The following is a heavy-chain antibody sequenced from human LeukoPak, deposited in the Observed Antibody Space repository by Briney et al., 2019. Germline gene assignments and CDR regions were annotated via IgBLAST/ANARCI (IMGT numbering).Heavy chain of an antibody. Sequence: GASVKVSCKVSGYTLTELSMHWVRQAPGKGLEWMGGFDPEDGETIYAQKFQGRVTMTEDTSTDTAYMELSSLRSEDTAVYYCATNGGLGSYILGPPYFDYWGQGTLVTVSS. CDR2: FDPEDGET. J-gene: IGHJ4*02. CDR3: ATNGGLGSYILGPPYFDY. D-gene: IGHD1-26*01. CDR1: GYTLTELS. V-gene: IGHV1-24*01.